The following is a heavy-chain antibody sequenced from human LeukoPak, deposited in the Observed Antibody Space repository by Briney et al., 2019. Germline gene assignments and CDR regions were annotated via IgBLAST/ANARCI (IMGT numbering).Heavy chain of an antibody. J-gene: IGHJ2*01. D-gene: IGHD3-3*01. CDR3: AREDYDDSGAWYFDL. CDR1: GGSISRSNW. V-gene: IGHV4-4*02. Sequence: PSGTLSLTCAVSGGSISRSNWWSWVRQPPGKGLEWIGEIYHSGSTNYNPSLKSRVTISVDKSKNQFSLNLSSVTAADTAVYYCAREDYDDSGAWYFDLWGRGTLVTVSS. CDR2: IYHSGST.